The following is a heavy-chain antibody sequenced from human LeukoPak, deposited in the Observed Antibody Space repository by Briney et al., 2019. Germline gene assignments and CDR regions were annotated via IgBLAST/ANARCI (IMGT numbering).Heavy chain of an antibody. J-gene: IGHJ4*02. V-gene: IGHV3-30*03. Sequence: GGSLRLSCAASGFTFSSYGMHWVRQAPGKGLEWVAVISYDGSNKYYADSVKGRFTISRDNSKNTLYLQMNSLRAEDTAVYYCARDRGGAVASSYFDYWGQGTLVTVSS. CDR2: ISYDGSNK. D-gene: IGHD6-19*01. CDR1: GFTFSSYG. CDR3: ARDRGGAVASSYFDY.